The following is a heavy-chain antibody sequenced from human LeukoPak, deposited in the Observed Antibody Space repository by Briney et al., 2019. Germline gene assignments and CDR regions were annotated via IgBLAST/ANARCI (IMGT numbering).Heavy chain of an antibody. Sequence: GGSLRLSCAASGFTFSDYFMSWIRQAPGKGLEWIAYISDSGSTIYSDSLKGGFAISRDNSKKSLYLQINRRRAEDTAVYYCARAHVPYSSSCLDWYFDLWGRGTLVTVSS. J-gene: IGHJ2*01. V-gene: IGHV3-11*04. D-gene: IGHD6-13*01. CDR1: GFTFSDYF. CDR3: ARAHVPYSSSCLDWYFDL. CDR2: ISDSGSTI.